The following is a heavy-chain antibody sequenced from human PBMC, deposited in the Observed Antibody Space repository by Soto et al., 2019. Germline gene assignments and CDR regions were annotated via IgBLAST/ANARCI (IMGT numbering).Heavy chain of an antibody. V-gene: IGHV4-39*01. J-gene: IGHJ6*02. CDR3: ASQQLVHYYYGMDV. CDR2: IYYSGST. D-gene: IGHD6-13*01. CDR1: GGSISSSSYY. Sequence: QLQLQESGPGLVKPSETLSLTCTVSGGSISSSSYYWGWIRQPPGKGLEWIGSIYYSGSTYYNPFLKRRVTISVDTSKNQFSLKLSSVTAADTAVYYCASQQLVHYYYGMDVWGQGTTVTVSS.